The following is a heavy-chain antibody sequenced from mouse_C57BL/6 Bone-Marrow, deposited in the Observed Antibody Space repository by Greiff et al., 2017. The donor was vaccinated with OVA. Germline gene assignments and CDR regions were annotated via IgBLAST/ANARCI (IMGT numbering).Heavy chain of an antibody. CDR2: IDPSDSYT. CDR1: GYTFTSYW. D-gene: IGHD2-4*01. V-gene: IGHV1-69*01. Sequence: QVQLQQPGAELVMPGASVKLSCKASGYTFTSYWMHWVKQRPGQGLEWIGEIDPSDSYTNYNQKFKGKSTLTVDKSSSTAYLQLSSLTTEDSAVYYGARAGYDSEDYWGRGTTLTVSS. J-gene: IGHJ2*01. CDR3: ARAGYDSEDY.